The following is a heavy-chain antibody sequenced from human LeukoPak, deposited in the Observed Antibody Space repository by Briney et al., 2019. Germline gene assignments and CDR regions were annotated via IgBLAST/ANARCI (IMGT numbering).Heavy chain of an antibody. D-gene: IGHD6-6*01. CDR3: ASVPVHYYYGMDV. CDR1: RFTFSSYA. V-gene: IGHV3-23*01. J-gene: IGHJ6*02. Sequence: GGSLSLSCAASRFTFSSYAMSWVRQAPGKGLEWVSAISGSGGSTYYADPVKGRFTISRDNSKNTLYLQMNSLRAEDTAVYYCASVPVHYYYGMDVWGQGTTVTVSS. CDR2: ISGSGGST.